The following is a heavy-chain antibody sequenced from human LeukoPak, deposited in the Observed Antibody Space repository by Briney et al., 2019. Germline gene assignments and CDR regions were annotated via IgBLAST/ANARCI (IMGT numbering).Heavy chain of an antibody. J-gene: IGHJ4*02. CDR2: IYTSGST. V-gene: IGHV4-4*07. D-gene: IGHD3-16*01. CDR1: GGSITSYY. Sequence: SETLSLTCTVSGGSITSYYWSWIRQPAGKGLKWIGRIYTSGSTNDNPSLKSRVTMSIDTSKNQFSLKLNSVTAADTAVYYCARQYGVMYYFDYWGQGTLVTVSS. CDR3: ARQYGVMYYFDY.